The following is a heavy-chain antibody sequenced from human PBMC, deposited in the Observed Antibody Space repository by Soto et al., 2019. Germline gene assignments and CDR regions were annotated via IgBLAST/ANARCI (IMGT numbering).Heavy chain of an antibody. CDR2: IYYSGST. CDR3: AREGRWNLLNWFDP. D-gene: IGHD1-1*01. CDR1: GGSISRGGYY. Sequence: PSETLSLTCTVSGGSISRGGYYWSWIRQHPGKGLEWIGYIYYSGSTYYNPSLKSRVTISVDTSKNQFSLKLSSVTAADTAVYYCAREGRWNLLNWFDPWGQGTLVTVSS. V-gene: IGHV4-31*03. J-gene: IGHJ5*02.